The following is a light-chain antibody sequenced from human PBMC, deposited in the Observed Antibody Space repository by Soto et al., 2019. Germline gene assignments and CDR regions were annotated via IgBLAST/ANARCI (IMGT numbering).Light chain of an antibody. CDR3: LQFDNLPYT. Sequence: DIQMTQSPSSLSASIGDRVTITCQASQDITNHLNWYQQKPGKAPKFLIYDASTLETGVPTRFSGSGSGTDFTFTISSLQPEDIATYYCLQFDNLPYTFGQGTKLEIK. CDR2: DAS. CDR1: QDITNH. J-gene: IGKJ2*01. V-gene: IGKV1-33*01.